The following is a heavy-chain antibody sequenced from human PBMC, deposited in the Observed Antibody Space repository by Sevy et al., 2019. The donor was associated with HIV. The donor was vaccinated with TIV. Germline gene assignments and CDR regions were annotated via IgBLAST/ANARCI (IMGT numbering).Heavy chain of an antibody. CDR2: IYPGDSDT. J-gene: IGHJ3*02. D-gene: IGHD2-15*01. Sequence: GESLKISCKGSGYSFTSYWIGWVRQMPGKGLEWMGIIYPGDSDTRYSPSFQGQVTISADKSISTAYLQWSSLKASDTAMYYCARHWPGEDIVVEVAALAFDTWGQRTMVTVSS. V-gene: IGHV5-51*01. CDR3: ARHWPGEDIVVEVAALAFDT. CDR1: GYSFTSYW.